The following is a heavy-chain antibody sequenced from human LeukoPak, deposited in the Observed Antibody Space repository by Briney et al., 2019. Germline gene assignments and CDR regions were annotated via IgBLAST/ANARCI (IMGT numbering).Heavy chain of an antibody. Sequence: ASVKVSCKASGYTFTSYYMHWVRQAPGQGLEWMGIINPSGGSTRYAQKFQGRVTMTRDTSTSTVYMELSSLRSEDTAVCYCARRPVDTPMGLDPWGQGTLVTVSS. CDR3: ARRPVDTPMGLDP. CDR2: INPSGGST. V-gene: IGHV1-46*01. J-gene: IGHJ5*02. CDR1: GYTFTSYY. D-gene: IGHD5-18*01.